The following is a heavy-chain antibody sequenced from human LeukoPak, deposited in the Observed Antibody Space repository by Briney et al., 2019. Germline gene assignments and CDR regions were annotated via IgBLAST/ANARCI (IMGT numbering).Heavy chain of an antibody. J-gene: IGHJ4*02. CDR1: GFTFSSYA. CDR3: ARGAAISYWGLFDY. V-gene: IGHV3-23*01. Sequence: GGSLRLSCAASGFTFSSYAMSWVRQAPGKGLEWVSAISGSGGSTYYADSVKGRFTISRDNSENTLYLQMSSLRAEDTAVYYCARGAAISYWGLFDYWGQGTLVTVSS. CDR2: ISGSGGST. D-gene: IGHD7-27*01.